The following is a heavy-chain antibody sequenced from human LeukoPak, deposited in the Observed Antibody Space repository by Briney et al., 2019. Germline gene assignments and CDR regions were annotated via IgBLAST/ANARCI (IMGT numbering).Heavy chain of an antibody. V-gene: IGHV1-2*02. CDR2: NNPNSGGT. Sequence: ASVKVSCKASGYTFTGYYMHWVRQAPGQGLEWMGWNNPNSGGTNYAQKFQGRVTMTRDTSISTAYMELSRLRSDDTAVYYCARVFPNSHYCSGGSCYSYYFDYWGRGTLVTVSS. CDR1: GYTFTGYY. D-gene: IGHD2-15*01. CDR3: ARVFPNSHYCSGGSCYSYYFDY. J-gene: IGHJ4*02.